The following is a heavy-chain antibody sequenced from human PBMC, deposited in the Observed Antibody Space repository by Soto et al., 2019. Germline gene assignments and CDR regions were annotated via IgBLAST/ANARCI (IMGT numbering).Heavy chain of an antibody. V-gene: IGHV3-73*02. D-gene: IGHD6-6*01. CDR2: IRSKANSYAT. CDR3: TRKGYSSSSPFDP. J-gene: IGHJ5*02. CDR1: GFTFSGSA. Sequence: EVQLVESGGGLVQPGGSLKLSCAASGFTFSGSAMHWVRQASGKGLEWVGRIRSKANSYATAYAASVKGRFTISRDDSKNKAYLQMNSLKTEDTSVYDCTRKGYSSSSPFDPWGQGTLVTVSS.